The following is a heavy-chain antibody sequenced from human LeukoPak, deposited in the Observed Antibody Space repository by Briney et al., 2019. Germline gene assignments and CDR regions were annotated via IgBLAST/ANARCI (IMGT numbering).Heavy chain of an antibody. J-gene: IGHJ5*02. CDR3: AKDRSGSYYNVGWFDP. V-gene: IGHV3-30-3*01. CDR1: GFILSSYA. D-gene: IGHD3-10*01. Sequence: GGSLRLSCAASGFILSSYAIHWVRQAPGKGLEWVAVISYDGSKKYYADSVKGRFTISRDNSKNTLYLQMNSLGAEDTAVYYCAKDRSGSYYNVGWFDPWGQGTLVTVSS. CDR2: ISYDGSKK.